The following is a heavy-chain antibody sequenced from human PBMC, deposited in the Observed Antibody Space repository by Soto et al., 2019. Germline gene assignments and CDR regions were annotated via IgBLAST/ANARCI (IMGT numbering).Heavy chain of an antibody. CDR3: SRGRYCLTGRCFPNWFDS. CDR2: IYKSTTT. D-gene: IGHD2-15*01. J-gene: IGHJ5*01. V-gene: IGHV4-30-4*01. CDR1: GDSISTVDYF. Sequence: SETLSLTCSVSGDSISTVDYFWAWIRQPPGQALEYIGYIYKSTTTYYNPSFESRVAISLDTSKSQFSLTVTSVTAADTAVYFFSRGRYCLTGRCFPNWFDSLGHGNLVTVS.